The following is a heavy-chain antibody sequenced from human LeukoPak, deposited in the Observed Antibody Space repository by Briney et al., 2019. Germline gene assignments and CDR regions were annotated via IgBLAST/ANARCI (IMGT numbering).Heavy chain of an antibody. CDR1: GYTFTSYA. CDR3: ARARSDVDY. Sequence: ASVKVSRKASGYTFTSYAMYWVRQAPAQGLEWMGWINTNTGNPTYAQGFTGRFVFSLDTSVRTAYLQNSSLKAEDNTVYYCARARSDVDYWGQGTLVTVSS. CDR2: INTNTGNP. D-gene: IGHD4-17*01. J-gene: IGHJ4*02. V-gene: IGHV7-4-1*02.